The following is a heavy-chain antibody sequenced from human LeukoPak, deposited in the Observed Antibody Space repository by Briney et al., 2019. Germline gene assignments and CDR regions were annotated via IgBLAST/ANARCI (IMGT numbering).Heavy chain of an antibody. CDR3: ARGLIAAAATFDY. CDR2: INPNSGGT. J-gene: IGHJ4*02. CDR1: GYSFTNNY. Sequence: ASVKVSCKASGYSFTNNYMHWVRQAPGQGLEWMGWINPNSGGTNYAQKFQGRVTMTRDTSITSAYMELSRLRSDDTAVYYCARGLIAAAATFDYWGRGTLVTVSS. D-gene: IGHD6-13*01. V-gene: IGHV1-2*02.